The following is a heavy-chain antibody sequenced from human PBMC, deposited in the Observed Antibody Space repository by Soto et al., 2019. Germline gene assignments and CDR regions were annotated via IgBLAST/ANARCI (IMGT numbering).Heavy chain of an antibody. D-gene: IGHD3-3*01. Sequence: SETLSLTCTVSGGSISSYYWSWIRQPPGKGLEWIGYIYYSGSTNYNPSLKSRVTISVDTSKNQFSLKLSSVTAADTAVYYCARDVFGGLAANWFDPWGQGTLVTVSS. CDR3: ARDVFGGLAANWFDP. CDR2: IYYSGST. J-gene: IGHJ5*02. V-gene: IGHV4-59*01. CDR1: GGSISSYY.